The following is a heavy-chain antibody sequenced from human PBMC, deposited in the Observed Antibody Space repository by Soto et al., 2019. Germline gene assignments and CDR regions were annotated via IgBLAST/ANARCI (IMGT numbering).Heavy chain of an antibody. CDR3: ARDPGSRLFGWFDP. CDR2: IIPIFGTA. J-gene: IGHJ5*02. V-gene: IGHV1-69*01. CDR1: GGTFSSYA. D-gene: IGHD3-3*01. Sequence: QVQLVQSGAEVKKPGSSVKVSCKASGGTFSSYAISWVRQAPGQGLEWMGGIIPIFGTANYAQKFQGRVTITADESTSTAYMELSSLRSEATAVYYGARDPGSRLFGWFDPWGKGTRVTVSS.